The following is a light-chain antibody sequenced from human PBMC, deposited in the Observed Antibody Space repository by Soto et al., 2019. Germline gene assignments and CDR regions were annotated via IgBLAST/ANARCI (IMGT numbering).Light chain of an antibody. CDR2: GAS. V-gene: IGKV3-20*01. CDR1: QSVSNNY. CDR3: QQYGSSGT. J-gene: IGKJ1*01. Sequence: ERVMTQWPATLCVCPGERSTLSCRASQSVSNNYLAWYQQKPGQAPRLLIYGASNRATGIPDRFSGSGSGTDFTLTISRLEPEDFAVYYCQQYGSSGTFGQGTKVDIK.